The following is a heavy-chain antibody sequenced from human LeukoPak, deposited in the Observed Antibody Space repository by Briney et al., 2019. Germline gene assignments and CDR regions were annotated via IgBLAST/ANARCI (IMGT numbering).Heavy chain of an antibody. CDR3: ARDRGVYDIAVYYS. CDR1: GFTFSTFA. D-gene: IGHD2-15*01. CDR2: VSFDGTNK. V-gene: IGHV3-30*15. Sequence: GGSRRLSCAASGFTFSTFAMVWVRQAPGKGLEWVSLVSFDGTNKFYAESVKGRFTISRDNSKHTLYLQMSSLRAEDTAVYYCARDRGVYDIAVYYSWGQGTLVTVSS. J-gene: IGHJ4*02.